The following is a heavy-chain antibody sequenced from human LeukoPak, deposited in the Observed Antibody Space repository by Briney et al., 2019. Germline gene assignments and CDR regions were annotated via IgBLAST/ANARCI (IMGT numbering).Heavy chain of an antibody. CDR3: ARSKHCGGDCYFFDY. D-gene: IGHD2-21*02. V-gene: IGHV3-21*01. CDR2: ISSSSSYI. CDR1: GFTFSSYS. J-gene: IGHJ4*02. Sequence: GGSLRLSCAASGFTFSSYSMNWVRQAPGKGLEWVSSISSSSSYIYYADSVKGRFTIPRDNAKNSLYLQMNSLRAEDTAVYYCARSKHCGGDCYFFDYWGQGTLVTVSS.